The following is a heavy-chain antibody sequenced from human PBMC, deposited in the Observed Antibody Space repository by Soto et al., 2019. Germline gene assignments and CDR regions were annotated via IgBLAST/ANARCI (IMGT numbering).Heavy chain of an antibody. D-gene: IGHD3-22*01. CDR1: GGTFSSYA. CDR3: ARDRSQYYYDSSGYYYPFDY. J-gene: IGHJ4*02. CDR2: IIPIFGTA. Sequence: RASVKVSCKASGGTFSSYAISWVRQAPGQGLEWMGGIIPIFGTANYAQKFQGRVTITADESTSTAYMELSSLRSEDTAVYYCARDRSQYYYDSSGYYYPFDYWGQGTLVTVYS. V-gene: IGHV1-69*13.